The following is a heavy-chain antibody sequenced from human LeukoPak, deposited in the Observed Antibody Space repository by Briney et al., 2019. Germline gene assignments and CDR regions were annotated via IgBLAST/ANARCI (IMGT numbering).Heavy chain of an antibody. D-gene: IGHD2-15*01. V-gene: IGHV4-31*03. CDR2: IYYSGST. Sequence: SETLSLTCTVSGGSISSGGYYWSWIRQHPGKGLEWIGYIYYSGSTYYNPSLKSRVTISVDMSKNQFSLKLSSVTAADTAVYYCARDGGSISGFDYWGQGTLVTVSS. J-gene: IGHJ4*02. CDR3: ARDGGSISGFDY. CDR1: GGSISSGGYY.